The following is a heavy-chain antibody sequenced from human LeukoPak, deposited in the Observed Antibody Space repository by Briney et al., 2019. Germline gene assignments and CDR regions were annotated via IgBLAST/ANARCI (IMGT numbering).Heavy chain of an antibody. CDR3: AKDVAPDSGWDLDY. CDR1: GFTFSTYS. Sequence: GGSLRLSCAASGFTFSTYSMTWVRQGPGKGLEWVSSIYNSGAKTFYADSVKGRFTITRDNSKNTLYLQMNSLRVEDTAVYYCAKDVAPDSGWDLDYWGQGTLVTVSS. J-gene: IGHJ4*02. CDR2: IYNSGAKT. D-gene: IGHD6-19*01. V-gene: IGHV3-23*01.